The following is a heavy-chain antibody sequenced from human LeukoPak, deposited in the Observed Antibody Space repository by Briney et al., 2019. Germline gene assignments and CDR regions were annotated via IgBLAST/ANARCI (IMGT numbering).Heavy chain of an antibody. CDR1: GFTFSEYY. J-gene: IGHJ4*02. CDR3: AKDRLDSSGYYHY. V-gene: IGHV3-23*01. D-gene: IGHD3-22*01. CDR2: ISGSGGST. Sequence: GGSLRLSCAASGFTFSEYYINWIRQAPGKGLEWVSAISGSGGSTYYADSVKGRFTISRDNSKNTLYLQMNSLRAEDTAVYYCAKDRLDSSGYYHYWGQGTLATVSS.